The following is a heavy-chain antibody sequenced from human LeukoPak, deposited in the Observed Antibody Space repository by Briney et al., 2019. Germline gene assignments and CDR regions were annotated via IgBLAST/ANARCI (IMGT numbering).Heavy chain of an antibody. V-gene: IGHV4-59*08. Sequence: SETLSLTCTVSGGSISNYYWSWIRQPPGKGLEYIGYIYYSGSTNYNPSLKSRVTISLDTSKNQFSLKLNSVTAADTAVYYCARTILGRDFYFDNWGQGTPVTVSS. CDR2: IYYSGST. D-gene: IGHD3-3*01. J-gene: IGHJ4*02. CDR3: ARTILGRDFYFDN. CDR1: GGSISNYY.